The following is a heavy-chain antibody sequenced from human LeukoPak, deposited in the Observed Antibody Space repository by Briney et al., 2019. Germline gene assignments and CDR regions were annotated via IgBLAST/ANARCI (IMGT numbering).Heavy chain of an antibody. J-gene: IGHJ4*02. CDR2: ISGSGGST. CDR1: GFTFSSYA. D-gene: IGHD1-26*01. Sequence: HAGGSLRLSCAASGFTFSSYAMSWVRQAPGKGLEWVSAISGSGGSTYYADSVKGRFTISRDNAKNSLYLQMNSLRAEDTAVYYCARVMAGGDHYFDYWGQGTLVTVSS. V-gene: IGHV3-23*01. CDR3: ARVMAGGDHYFDY.